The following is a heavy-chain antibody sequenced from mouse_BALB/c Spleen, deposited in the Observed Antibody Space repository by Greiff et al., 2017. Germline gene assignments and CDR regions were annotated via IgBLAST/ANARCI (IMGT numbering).Heavy chain of an antibody. CDR3: ARDRGYYGSRWYFDV. D-gene: IGHD1-1*01. Sequence: QVQLKESGPGLVAPSQSLSITCTVSGFSLTSYGVHWVRQPPGKGLEWLGVIWAGGSTTYNSALMSRLSISKDNSKSQVFLKMNSLQTDDTAMYYCARDRGYYGSRWYFDVWGAGTTVTVAS. CDR2: IWAGGST. J-gene: IGHJ1*01. CDR1: GFSLTSYG. V-gene: IGHV2-9*02.